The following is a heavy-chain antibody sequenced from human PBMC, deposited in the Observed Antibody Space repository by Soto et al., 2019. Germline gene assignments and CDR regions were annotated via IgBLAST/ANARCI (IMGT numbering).Heavy chain of an antibody. V-gene: IGHV3-23*01. CDR3: AKGYCSGGSCLRGSWFDP. D-gene: IGHD2-15*01. CDR1: GFTFSSYA. J-gene: IGHJ5*02. CDR2: ISGSGGST. Sequence: EVQLLESGGGLVQPGGSLRLSCAASGFTFSSYAMSWVRQAPGKGLEWVSAISGSGGSTYYADSVKGRFTISRDNSKNTLYLQMNSLRAEDTVVYYCAKGYCSGGSCLRGSWFDPWGQGTLVTVSS.